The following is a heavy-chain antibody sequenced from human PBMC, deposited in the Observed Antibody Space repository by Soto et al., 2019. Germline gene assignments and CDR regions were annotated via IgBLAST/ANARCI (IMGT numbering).Heavy chain of an antibody. J-gene: IGHJ4*02. V-gene: IGHV4-59*08. D-gene: IGHD1-1*01. CDR1: GGSISSYY. CDR2: IYYSGST. CDR3: ARHLRRDGYNYYFDY. Sequence: QVQLQESGPGLVKPSETLSLTCTVSGGSISSYYWSWIRQPPGKGLEWIGYIYYSGSTNYNPSLKSRVTIPVDTSNNQFSLKLSSVTAADTAVYYCARHLRRDGYNYYFDYWGQGTLVTVSS.